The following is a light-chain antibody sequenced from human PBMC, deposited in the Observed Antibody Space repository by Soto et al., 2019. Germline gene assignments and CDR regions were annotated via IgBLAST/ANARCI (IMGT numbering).Light chain of an antibody. J-gene: IGKJ4*01. CDR2: EAS. CDR1: QGINSY. Sequence: IQLTQSPFPMSAYVGDRVTITSRASQGINSYLAWYQQKPGKVPQLQIYEASILQSGVPSRFSGSGSGTDFTLTISSLQAEDFATYYCQQTRSYPSTFGGGTKADI. CDR3: QQTRSYPST. V-gene: IGKV1-9*01.